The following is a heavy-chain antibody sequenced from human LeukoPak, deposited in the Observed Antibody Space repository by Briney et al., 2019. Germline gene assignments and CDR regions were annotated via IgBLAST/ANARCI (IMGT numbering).Heavy chain of an antibody. J-gene: IGHJ4*02. CDR3: ARTYGSGSLDY. D-gene: IGHD2-15*01. Sequence: PGGSLRLSCAASGFSFTTHNMNWVRQAPGKGLEWISYISGSGEAIFYADSVQGRFTIPRDNAKNSIYLQMNTLRAEDTAVYYCARTYGSGSLDYGGQGTLVTVSS. CDR2: ISGSGEAI. V-gene: IGHV3-48*01. CDR1: GFSFTTHN.